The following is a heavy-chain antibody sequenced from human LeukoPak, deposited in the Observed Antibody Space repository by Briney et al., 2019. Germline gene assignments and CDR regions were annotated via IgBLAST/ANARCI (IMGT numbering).Heavy chain of an antibody. Sequence: GGSLRLSCAASGFTFSSYSMNWVRQAPGKGLEWVSSISSSSSYIYYADSVKGRFTISRDNAKNSLYLQMNSLRAEDTAVYYCAKRSVGRAGYYFDYWGQGTLVTVSS. CDR2: ISSSSSYI. CDR3: AKRSVGRAGYYFDY. D-gene: IGHD1-26*01. V-gene: IGHV3-21*04. CDR1: GFTFSSYS. J-gene: IGHJ4*02.